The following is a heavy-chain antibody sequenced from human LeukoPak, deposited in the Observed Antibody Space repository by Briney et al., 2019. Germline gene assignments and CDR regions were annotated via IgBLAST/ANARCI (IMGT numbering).Heavy chain of an antibody. D-gene: IGHD5-12*01. Sequence: GGSLRLSCAASGFTFSSYAMHWVRQAPGKGLEWVAVISYDGSNKYYADSVKGRFTISRDNSKNTLYLQMNSLRAEDTAVYYCARDHGWIFDYWGQGTLVTVSS. V-gene: IGHV3-30*04. CDR2: ISYDGSNK. CDR1: GFTFSSYA. J-gene: IGHJ4*02. CDR3: ARDHGWIFDY.